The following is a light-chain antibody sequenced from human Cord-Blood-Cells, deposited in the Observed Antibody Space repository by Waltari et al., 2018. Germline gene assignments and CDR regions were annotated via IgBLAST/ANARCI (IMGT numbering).Light chain of an antibody. V-gene: IGKV3-11*01. CDR2: DAS. CDR3: QQRSNWPLT. Sequence: ELVLTQSPATLSLSPGERATLSCRASQSVSSYLAWYQQKPGQAPRLLIYDASNRATGIPARFSGSGSCTDFTITISSLEPEDFAVYYCQQRSNWPLTFGGGTKVEIK. J-gene: IGKJ4*01. CDR1: QSVSSY.